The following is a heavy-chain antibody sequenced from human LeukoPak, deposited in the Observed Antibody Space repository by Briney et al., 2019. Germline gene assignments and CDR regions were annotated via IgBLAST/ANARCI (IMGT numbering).Heavy chain of an antibody. V-gene: IGHV3-7*05. Sequence: GGSLRLSCAASGFTFSSYWMSWVRQAPGKGLEWVANIKQDGSEKYYVDSVKGRFTISRDNAKNSLYLQMNSLRAEDTAVYYCFTSMALYYYYGKDVWGQGTTVTVSS. CDR2: IKQDGSEK. CDR3: FTSMALYYYYGKDV. D-gene: IGHD2-2*01. J-gene: IGHJ6*02. CDR1: GFTFSSYW.